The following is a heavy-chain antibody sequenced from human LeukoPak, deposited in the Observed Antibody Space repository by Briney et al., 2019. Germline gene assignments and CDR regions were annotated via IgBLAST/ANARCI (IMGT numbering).Heavy chain of an antibody. CDR3: ARHYYASQSPFDC. J-gene: IGHJ4*02. CDR1: GFTFSTHA. Sequence: GGSPRLSCAASGFTFSTHAMGWVRQAPGKGLEWVSGISASGASTYSADSVKGRFTISRDNSKNTLYLQLKSLRAEDTAAYYCARHYYASQSPFDCWGQGTLVTVSS. CDR2: ISASGAST. V-gene: IGHV3-23*01. D-gene: IGHD3-10*01.